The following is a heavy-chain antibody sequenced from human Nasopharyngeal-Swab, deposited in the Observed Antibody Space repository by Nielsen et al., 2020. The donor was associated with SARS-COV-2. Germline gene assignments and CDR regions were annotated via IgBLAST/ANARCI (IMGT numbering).Heavy chain of an antibody. V-gene: IGHV4-31*02. CDR3: ASGHTNGYPYHSYYYMDV. J-gene: IGHJ6*03. CDR2: ITYNGNT. D-gene: IGHD2-8*01. Sequence: VRQMPGKGLEWIAFITYNGNTYYDPSLKSRVSLSLDTSGNQISLNLTAVTAADTAVYYCASGHTNGYPYHSYYYMDVWGKGTTVTVSS.